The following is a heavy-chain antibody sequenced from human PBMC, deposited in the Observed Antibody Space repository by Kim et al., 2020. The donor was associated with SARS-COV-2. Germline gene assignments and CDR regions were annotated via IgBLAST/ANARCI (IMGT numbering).Heavy chain of an antibody. CDR2: ISSSSSTI. Sequence: GGSLRLSCAASGFTFSSYSMNWVRQAPGKGLEWVSYISSSSSTIYYADSVKGRFTISRDNAKNSLYLQMNSLRAEDTAVYYCARAEHTYNYRTPGGGWGQGTLVTVSS. J-gene: IGHJ4*02. CDR1: GFTFSSYS. D-gene: IGHD3-16*01. CDR3: ARAEHTYNYRTPGGG. V-gene: IGHV3-48*04.